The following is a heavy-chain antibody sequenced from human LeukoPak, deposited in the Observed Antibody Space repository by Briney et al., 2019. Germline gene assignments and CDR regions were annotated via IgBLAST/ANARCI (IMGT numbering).Heavy chain of an antibody. Sequence: SETLSLICTVSGGSISSYYWSWIRQPPGKGLEWIGYIYYSGSTNYNPSLKSRVTISVDTSKNQFSLKLSSVTAADTAVYYCASQGYSSSWYYFDYWGQGTLVTVSS. V-gene: IGHV4-59*08. D-gene: IGHD6-13*01. CDR1: GGSISSYY. CDR2: IYYSGST. CDR3: ASQGYSSSWYYFDY. J-gene: IGHJ4*02.